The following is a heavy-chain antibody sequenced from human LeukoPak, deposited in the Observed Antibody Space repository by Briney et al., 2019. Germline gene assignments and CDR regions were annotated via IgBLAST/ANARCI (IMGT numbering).Heavy chain of an antibody. V-gene: IGHV1-8*01. CDR2: MNPNSGNT. Sequence: GASVKVSSKASGYTFTIYDINWVRQATGQGLEWMGWMNPNSGNTGYAQKFQGRVTMTRNTSISTAYMELSSLRSEDTAVYYCARSLGYSGYETLFDYWGQGTLVTVSS. J-gene: IGHJ4*02. CDR3: ARSLGYSGYETLFDY. D-gene: IGHD5-12*01. CDR1: GYTFTIYD.